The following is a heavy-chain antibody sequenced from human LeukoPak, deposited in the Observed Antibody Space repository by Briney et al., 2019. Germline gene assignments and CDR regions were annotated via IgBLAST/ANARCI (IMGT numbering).Heavy chain of an antibody. V-gene: IGHV1-18*01. CDR2: ISAYNGNT. D-gene: IGHD3-9*01. Sequence: AAVKDSRKASGYTFTRYVIRWVRPAPGQGLEWVGWISAYNGNTNYAQKLQGRVTLTTDTSTSTAYMELRSLRSDDTAVYYCARDNGPGYDIVTGYYIGFDYWGQGTLVTVSS. J-gene: IGHJ4*02. CDR1: GYTFTRYV. CDR3: ARDNGPGYDIVTGYYIGFDY.